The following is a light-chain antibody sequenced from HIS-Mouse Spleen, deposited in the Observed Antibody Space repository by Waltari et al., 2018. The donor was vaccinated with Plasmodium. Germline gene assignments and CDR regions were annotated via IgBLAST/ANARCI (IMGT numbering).Light chain of an antibody. CDR3: QQYGSSSWT. CDR1: QSVSSSY. Sequence: EIVLTQSPGTLSLSPGERATLSCRASQSVSSSYLAWSQQNPGQAPRLLIYGASSRATGIPDRFSGSGSGTDFTLTISRLEPEDFAVYYCQQYGSSSWTFGQGTKVEIK. V-gene: IGKV3-20*01. CDR2: GAS. J-gene: IGKJ1*01.